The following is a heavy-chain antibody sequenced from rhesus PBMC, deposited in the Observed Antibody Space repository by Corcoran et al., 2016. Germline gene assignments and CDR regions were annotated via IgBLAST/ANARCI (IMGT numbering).Heavy chain of an antibody. CDR1: GFTFSDSY. Sequence: EVQLVESGGGLAKPGGSLRLSCAASGFTFSDSYMDWVRQAQGKGLEWVSRSGSKVGSTGYADSVKGRFTISRENAKNALFLQMNSLRAEDTAVYYCAREGCTGSGCYDYWGQGLLVTVSS. CDR3: AREGCTGSGCYDY. D-gene: IGHD2-21*01. V-gene: IGHV3-178*01. J-gene: IGHJ4*01. CDR2: SGSKVGST.